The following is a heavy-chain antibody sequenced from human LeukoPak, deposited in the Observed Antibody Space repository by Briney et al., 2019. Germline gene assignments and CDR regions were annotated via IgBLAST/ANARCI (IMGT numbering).Heavy chain of an antibody. Sequence: PGGSLRLSCAASGFTFSSYSMNWVRQAPGKGLEWVSSISSSSSYIYYADSVKGRFTISRDNAKNSLYLQMNSLKVEDTAVYYCARRYCSGGSCYPIVDHWGQGTLVTVSS. CDR3: ARRYCSGGSCYPIVDH. CDR2: ISSSSSYI. J-gene: IGHJ4*02. D-gene: IGHD2-15*01. CDR1: GFTFSSYS. V-gene: IGHV3-21*01.